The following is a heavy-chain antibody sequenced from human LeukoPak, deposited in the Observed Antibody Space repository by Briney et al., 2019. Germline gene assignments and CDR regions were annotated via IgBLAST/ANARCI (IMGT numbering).Heavy chain of an antibody. CDR3: ARDQMGMNWFDP. Sequence: SETLSLTCTVSGVSISSYYWSWVRQPAGKGLEWIGRVYTSGITNYNPSLKSRLTLSLDTSKNQFSLNLRSVTAADTAVYYCARDQMGMNWFDPWGQGTLVTVSS. D-gene: IGHD1-26*01. J-gene: IGHJ5*02. CDR1: GVSISSYY. V-gene: IGHV4-4*07. CDR2: VYTSGIT.